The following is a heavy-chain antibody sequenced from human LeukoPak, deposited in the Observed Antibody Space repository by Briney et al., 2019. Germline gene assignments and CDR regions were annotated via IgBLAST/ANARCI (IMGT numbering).Heavy chain of an antibody. Sequence: PGGSLRLSCAASGFTFSSYAMSWVRQAPGKGLEWVSIISGSGGSTFYADSVKGRFIISRDNSKDTLYLQMNSLRAEDTAVYYCAKGRRLNPSMNWFGPWGQGTQVTVSS. CDR1: GFTFSSYA. CDR3: AKGRRLNPSMNWFGP. V-gene: IGHV3-23*01. J-gene: IGHJ5*02. CDR2: ISGSGGST. D-gene: IGHD6-25*01.